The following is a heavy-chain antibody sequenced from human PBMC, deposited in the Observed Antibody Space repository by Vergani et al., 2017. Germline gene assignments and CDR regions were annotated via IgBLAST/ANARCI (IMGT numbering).Heavy chain of an antibody. D-gene: IGHD5-24*01. CDR3: ARDHRDYNNYPGTFDI. Sequence: QVQLVESGGGLVKPGGSLRLSCAASGFSFSDHYMTWIRQAPGKGLEWVSYISKSGNTIEYPDSVKGRFSISRDNAKSSLFLQMDSLRAEDTAVYYCARDHRDYNNYPGTFDIWGQGSMVTGSS. V-gene: IGHV3-11*01. CDR2: ISKSGNTI. CDR1: GFSFSDHY. J-gene: IGHJ3*02.